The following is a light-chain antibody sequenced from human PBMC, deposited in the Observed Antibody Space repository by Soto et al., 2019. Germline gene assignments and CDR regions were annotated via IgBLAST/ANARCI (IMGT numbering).Light chain of an antibody. Sequence: QSVLTQPPSVSGAPGQRVTISCTGSSSNIGAGYEVHWFQQLTGTAPNLLIYGNTNPPSGVLDRFSASKSYTSASLATTGLQPEDEADYYCQSYDSSLSVLYVFGTGTKLTVL. CDR3: QSYDSSLSVLYV. V-gene: IGLV1-40*01. CDR2: GNT. CDR1: SSNIGAGYE. J-gene: IGLJ1*01.